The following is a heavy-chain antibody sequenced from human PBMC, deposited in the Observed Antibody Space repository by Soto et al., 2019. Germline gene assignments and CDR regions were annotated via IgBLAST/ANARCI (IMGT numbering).Heavy chain of an antibody. J-gene: IGHJ5*02. D-gene: IGHD6-13*01. V-gene: IGHV4-39*01. CDR3: ARHQSHSSSYVDP. CDR1: GGSISSSSYY. Sequence: QLQLQESGPGLVKPSETLSLTCTVSGGSISSSSYYWGWIRQPPGKGLEWIGSIYYSGSTYYNPYLKSRATISXDXPKNQFSLKLSAVTAADTAVYYCARHQSHSSSYVDPWGQGTLVTVSS. CDR2: IYYSGST.